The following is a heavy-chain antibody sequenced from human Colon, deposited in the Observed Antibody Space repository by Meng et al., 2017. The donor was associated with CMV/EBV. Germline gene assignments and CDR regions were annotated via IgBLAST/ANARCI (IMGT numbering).Heavy chain of an antibody. D-gene: IGHD4-11*01. CDR2: TRYDGGGR. V-gene: IGHV3-30*02. Sequence: GESLKISCAVSGLTLSSHGMHWVRQAPGKGLEWVAFTRYDGGGREYADSVKGRFTISRDNSKNTLYLQMNSLRAEDTAVYYCARHYSNGYYYFGLDVWGQGTTVTVS. CDR1: GLTLSSHG. CDR3: ARHYSNGYYYFGLDV. J-gene: IGHJ6*02.